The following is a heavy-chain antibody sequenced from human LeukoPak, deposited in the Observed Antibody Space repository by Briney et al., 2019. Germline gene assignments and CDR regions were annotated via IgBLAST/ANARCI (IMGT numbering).Heavy chain of an antibody. Sequence: AGGSLRLSCAASGFTFSSYAMHWVRQAPGKGLEWVAVISYDGSNKYNADSVKGRFTISRDNSKNTLYLQMNSLRAEDTAVYYCARERSGRDGYFNYYYYYMDVWGKGTTVTISS. D-gene: IGHD5-24*01. J-gene: IGHJ6*03. V-gene: IGHV3-30*04. CDR2: ISYDGSNK. CDR3: ARERSGRDGYFNYYYYYMDV. CDR1: GFTFSSYA.